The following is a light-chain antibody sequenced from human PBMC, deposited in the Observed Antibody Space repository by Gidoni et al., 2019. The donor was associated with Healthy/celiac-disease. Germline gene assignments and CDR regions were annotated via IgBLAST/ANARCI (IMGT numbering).Light chain of an antibody. J-gene: IGKJ1*01. CDR2: CAS. Sequence: EITMTQSPATLSASPGERATLSCRASQSVSSNVAWYQQKPGQAPRLLIYCASTRATGIPARFSGSGSGTEFTLTISSLQSEDFAVYYCQQYNNWPPWTFGQGTKVEIK. CDR3: QQYNNWPPWT. V-gene: IGKV3-15*01. CDR1: QSVSSN.